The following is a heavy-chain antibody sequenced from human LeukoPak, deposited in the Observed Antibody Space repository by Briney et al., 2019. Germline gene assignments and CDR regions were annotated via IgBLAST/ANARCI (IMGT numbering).Heavy chain of an antibody. CDR2: IYYSGYS. D-gene: IGHD2-15*01. CDR3: VTLLLRQPNWLDA. CDR1: GASIRNSTYH. V-gene: IGHV4-39*07. J-gene: IGHJ5*02. Sequence: TSETLSLTCTVSGASIRNSTYHWGWIRQSPGKGLEWIGTIYYSGYSYYNPSLNSRVTISIDTSWNQFSLRLSSVTAADTAVYFCVTLLLRQPNWLDAWGQGTLVTVSS.